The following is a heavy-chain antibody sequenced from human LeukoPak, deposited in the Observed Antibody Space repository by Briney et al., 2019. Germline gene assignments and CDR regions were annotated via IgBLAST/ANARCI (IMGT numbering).Heavy chain of an antibody. V-gene: IGHV4-59*01. J-gene: IGHJ4*02. CDR3: ARSWGDFSYFDY. Sequence: SETLSLTCTVSGGSISSYYWSWIRQPPGKGLEWIGYIYYSGSTNYNPSLKSRVTISVDTSKNQFSLKLSSVTAADTAVYYCARSWGDFSYFDYWGQGTLVTVSS. CDR1: GGSISSYY. D-gene: IGHD3-3*01. CDR2: IYYSGST.